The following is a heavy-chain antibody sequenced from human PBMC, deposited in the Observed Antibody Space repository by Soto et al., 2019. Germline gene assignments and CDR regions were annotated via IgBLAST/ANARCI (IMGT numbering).Heavy chain of an antibody. CDR1: GDSISSHNW. D-gene: IGHD6-19*01. Sequence: SETLSLTCAVSGDSISSHNWWSWVRQPPGKGLEWIGDIYRTGNTNYNPSPRSRVTISLDKSKNHFSLELSSVTAADTAVYYCARSSNAVAGNFDYWGQGTLVTVSS. CDR3: ARSSNAVAGNFDY. J-gene: IGHJ4*02. CDR2: IYRTGNT. V-gene: IGHV4-4*02.